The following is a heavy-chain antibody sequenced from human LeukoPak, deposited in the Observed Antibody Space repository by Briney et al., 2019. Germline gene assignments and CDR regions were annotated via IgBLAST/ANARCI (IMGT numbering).Heavy chain of an antibody. CDR2: ISSSGSTI. CDR3: AKVAMKYRYDIFDY. V-gene: IGHV3-11*01. D-gene: IGHD3-9*01. J-gene: IGHJ4*02. CDR1: GFTFSDYY. Sequence: GGSLRLSCAASGFTFSDYYTSWIRQAPGKGLEWVSYISSSGSTIYYADSVKGRFTISRDNAKNSLYLQMNSLRAEDTAVYYCAKVAMKYRYDIFDYWGQGTLVTVSS.